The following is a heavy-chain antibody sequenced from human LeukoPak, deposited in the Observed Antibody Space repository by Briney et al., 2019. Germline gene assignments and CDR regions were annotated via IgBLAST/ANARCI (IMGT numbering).Heavy chain of an antibody. D-gene: IGHD3-10*01. Sequence: GKSLRLSCAASGFTFSGSAIHWVRQASGKGLEWVGRIRSKANSYTTAYAASIKGRFTISRDDSRNTAYLQMDSLKTEDTAVYYCTGNYYGSGSYADFDYWGQGTLVTVSS. J-gene: IGHJ4*02. CDR3: TGNYYGSGSYADFDY. CDR2: IRSKANSYTT. V-gene: IGHV3-73*01. CDR1: GFTFSGSA.